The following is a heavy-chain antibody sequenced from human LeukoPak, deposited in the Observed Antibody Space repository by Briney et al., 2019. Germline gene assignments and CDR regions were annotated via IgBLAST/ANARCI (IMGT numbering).Heavy chain of an antibody. CDR1: GYTFTSYA. J-gene: IGHJ5*02. V-gene: IGHV1-3*01. CDR3: ARSQNYYGSGARFDP. D-gene: IGHD3-10*01. Sequence: ASVKVSCKPSGYTFTSYAMHWVRQAPGQRLEWMGWINAGNGNTKYSQKFQGRVTITRDTSASTAYMELSSLRSEDTAVYYCARSQNYYGSGARFDPWGQGTLVTVSS. CDR2: INAGNGNT.